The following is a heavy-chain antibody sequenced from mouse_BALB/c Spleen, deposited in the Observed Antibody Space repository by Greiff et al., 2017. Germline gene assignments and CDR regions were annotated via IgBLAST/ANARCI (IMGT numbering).Heavy chain of an antibody. CDR3: AREGSDYDGFAY. D-gene: IGHD2-4*01. CDR1: RFTFSSYG. J-gene: IGHJ3*01. V-gene: IGHV5-6-3*01. CDR2: INSNGGST. Sequence: EVQVVESGGGLVQPGGSLKLSCAASRFTFSSYGMSWVRQTPDKRLELVATINSNGGSTYYPDSVKGRFTISRDNAKNTLYLQMSSLKSEDTAMYYCAREGSDYDGFAYWGQGTLVTVSA.